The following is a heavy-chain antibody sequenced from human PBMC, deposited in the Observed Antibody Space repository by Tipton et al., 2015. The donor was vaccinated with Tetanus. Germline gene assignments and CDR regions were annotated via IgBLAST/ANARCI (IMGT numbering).Heavy chain of an antibody. CDR3: ARAKGQQLICDY. CDR2: IYYSGST. D-gene: IGHD6-13*01. V-gene: IGHV4-61*01. CDR1: GGSVSSGSYY. Sequence: LRLSCTVSGGSVSSGSYYWSWIRQPPGKGLEWIGYIYYSGSTNYNPSLKSRVTISVDTSKNQFSLKLSSVTAADTAVYYCARAKGQQLICDYWGQGTLVTVSS. J-gene: IGHJ4*02.